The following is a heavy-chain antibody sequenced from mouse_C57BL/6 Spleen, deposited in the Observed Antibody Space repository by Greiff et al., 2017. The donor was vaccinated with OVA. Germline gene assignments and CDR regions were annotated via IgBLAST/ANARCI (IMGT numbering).Heavy chain of an antibody. D-gene: IGHD1-1*01. CDR3: TRGRTTVVATDFDY. V-gene: IGHV1-5*01. Sequence: EVKLVESGTVLARPGASVKMSCKTSGYTFTSYWMHWVKQRPGQGLEWIGAIYPGNSDPSYNQKFKGKAKLTAVTSARTAYMELSILTNEDSAVYYCTRGRTTVVATDFDYWGQGTTLTVSS. J-gene: IGHJ2*01. CDR1: GYTFTSYW. CDR2: IYPGNSDP.